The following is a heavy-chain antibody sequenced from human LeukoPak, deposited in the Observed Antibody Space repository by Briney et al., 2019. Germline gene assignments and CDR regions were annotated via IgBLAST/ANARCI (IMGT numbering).Heavy chain of an antibody. J-gene: IGHJ4*02. CDR2: ITKGVSKK. V-gene: IGHV3-30*03. D-gene: IGHD2-21*02. CDR1: GFTFSTYG. Sequence: PGGSLRLSCAPSGFTFSTYGMAWVRQAPGKGLEWVADITKGVSKKYYVDSVKGRFTISGDTSKNTLFLQMNSLRAEDTAVYYCARDLGDLWGQGTLVTVSS. CDR3: ARDLGDL.